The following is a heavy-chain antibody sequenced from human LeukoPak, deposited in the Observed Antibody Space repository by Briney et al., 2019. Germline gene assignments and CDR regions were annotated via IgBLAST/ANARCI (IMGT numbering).Heavy chain of an antibody. CDR2: IYYSGST. CDR3: ARLWGGDNYYYGMDV. J-gene: IGHJ6*02. CDR1: GGSISSYY. D-gene: IGHD4-17*01. V-gene: IGHV4-59*08. Sequence: PSETLSLTCTVSGGSISSYYCSWIRQPPGKGLEWIGYIYYSGSTNYNPSLKSPVTISVGTSKNQFSLKLSSVTAADTAVYYCARLWGGDNYYYGMDVWGQGNTVTVSS.